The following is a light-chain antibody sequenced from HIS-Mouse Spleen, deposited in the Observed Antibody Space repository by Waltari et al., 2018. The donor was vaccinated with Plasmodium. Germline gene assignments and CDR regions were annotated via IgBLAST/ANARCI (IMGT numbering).Light chain of an antibody. V-gene: IGKV3-15*01. J-gene: IGKJ2*01. Sequence: EIVMTQSPANLSVSPGERATLSCRASQSVSSNLAWYQQKPGHAPRLLIYGASTRATGIPARFSGSGSGTEFTLTISSLQSEDFAVYYCQQYNNWPPYTFGQGTKLEIK. CDR2: GAS. CDR1: QSVSSN. CDR3: QQYNNWPPYT.